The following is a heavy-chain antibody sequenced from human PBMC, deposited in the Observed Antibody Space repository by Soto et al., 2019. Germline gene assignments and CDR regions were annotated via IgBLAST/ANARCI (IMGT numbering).Heavy chain of an antibody. CDR3: TRDASRDSSARGWFDP. CDR1: GFTFRSFT. CDR2: ISSNSAYI. D-gene: IGHD6-13*01. Sequence: GGSLRLSCAASGFTFRSFTMNWVRQSPGKGLEWVSTISSNSAYIYYTDALRGRFTISRDNAKNSLHLQMSSLRAEDTAVYYCTRDASRDSSARGWFDPWGPGTLVTVSS. J-gene: IGHJ5*02. V-gene: IGHV3-21*01.